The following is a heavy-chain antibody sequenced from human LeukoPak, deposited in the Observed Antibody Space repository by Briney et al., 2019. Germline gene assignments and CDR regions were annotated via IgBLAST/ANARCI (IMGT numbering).Heavy chain of an antibody. V-gene: IGHV3-48*03. CDR2: ISSSGSTI. J-gene: IGHJ4*02. CDR3: ARDGLVVVVAAFMDYFDY. Sequence: GGSLGLSCAASGFTFSSYEMNWVRQAPGKGLEWVSYISSSGSTIYYADSVKGRFTISRDNAKNSLYLQMNSLRAEDTAVYYCARDGLVVVVAAFMDYFDYWGQGTLVTVSS. D-gene: IGHD2-15*01. CDR1: GFTFSSYE.